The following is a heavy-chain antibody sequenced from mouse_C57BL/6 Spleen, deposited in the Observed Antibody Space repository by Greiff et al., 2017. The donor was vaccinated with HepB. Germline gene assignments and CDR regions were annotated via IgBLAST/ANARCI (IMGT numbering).Heavy chain of an antibody. D-gene: IGHD1-1*01. Sequence: QVQLQQSGAELARPGASVKLSCKASGYTFTSYGISWVKQRTGQGLEWIGEIYPRSGNTYYNEKFKGKATLTADKSSSTAYMELRSLTSEDSAVYFCARWPVITTVVATSSYAMDYWGQGTSVTVSS. CDR3: ARWPVITTVVATSSYAMDY. J-gene: IGHJ4*01. CDR2: IYPRSGNT. CDR1: GYTFTSYG. V-gene: IGHV1-81*01.